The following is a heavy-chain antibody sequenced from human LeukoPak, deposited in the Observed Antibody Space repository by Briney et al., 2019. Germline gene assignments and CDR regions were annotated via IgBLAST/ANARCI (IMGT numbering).Heavy chain of an antibody. CDR3: ARDPTGYDSIDY. CDR2: IWYDGNNK. Sequence: GGSLRLSCAASGFTFSNYGMHWVRQAPGKGLEWGAVIWYDGNNKYYADSVKGRFTISRDNSKNTLYLQMNSLRAEETAVYYCARDPTGYDSIDYWGQGTLVTVSS. CDR1: GFTFSNYG. J-gene: IGHJ4*02. D-gene: IGHD5-12*01. V-gene: IGHV3-33*01.